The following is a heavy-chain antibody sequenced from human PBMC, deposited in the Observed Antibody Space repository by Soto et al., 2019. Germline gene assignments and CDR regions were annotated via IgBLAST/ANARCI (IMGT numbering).Heavy chain of an antibody. J-gene: IGHJ6*02. D-gene: IGHD3-3*01. CDR1: GFTFSSYS. CDR3: AKETIYDFWSGRAPYYGMDV. CDR2: ISSSSSTI. V-gene: IGHV3-48*02. Sequence: GGSLRLSCAASGFTFSSYSMNWVRQAPGKGLEWVSYISSSSSTIYYADSVKGRFTISRDNAKNSLYLQMNSLRDEDTAVYYCAKETIYDFWSGRAPYYGMDVWGQGTTVTVSS.